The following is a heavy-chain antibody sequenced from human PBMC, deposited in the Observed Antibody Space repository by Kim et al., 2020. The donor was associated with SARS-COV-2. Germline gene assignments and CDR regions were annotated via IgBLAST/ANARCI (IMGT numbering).Heavy chain of an antibody. CDR3: VRYTGNFGYYFDH. J-gene: IGHJ4*02. CDR2: IYYSGNT. V-gene: IGHV4-39*01. Sequence: SETLSLTCTVSGGSISISNFYWSWLRQPPGKELEWIATIYYSGNTYYNPSLKSRVTISVDTSKNQFSLKLSSVTAADTAIYSCVRYTGNFGYYFDHWGQGTLVTVVS. CDR1: GGSISISNFY. D-gene: IGHD1-7*01.